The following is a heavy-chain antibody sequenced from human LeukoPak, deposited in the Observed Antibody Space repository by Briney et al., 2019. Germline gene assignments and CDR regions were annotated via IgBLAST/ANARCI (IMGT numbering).Heavy chain of an antibody. CDR1: GYTFTSYA. Sequence: ASVKVSCKASGYTFTSYAMNWVRQAPGQGLEWLGLINPSGSSTLYAQKFQGRVTMTRDMSTTTDYMELSSLRSGDTAVYYCARDNSVGDVAWWFDPWGQGTLVTVSS. CDR2: INPSGSST. V-gene: IGHV1-46*01. D-gene: IGHD1-26*01. J-gene: IGHJ5*02. CDR3: ARDNSVGDVAWWFDP.